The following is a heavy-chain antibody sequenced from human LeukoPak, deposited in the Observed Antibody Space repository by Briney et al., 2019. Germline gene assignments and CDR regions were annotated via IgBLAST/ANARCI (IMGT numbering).Heavy chain of an antibody. J-gene: IGHJ5*02. D-gene: IGHD4-17*01. V-gene: IGHV1-8*01. CDR2: MNPNSGNT. Sequence: ASVKVSCKASGYTFTSYDINWVRQATGQGLEWMGWMNPNSGNTGYAQKFQGRVTMTRNTSISTAYMELSSLRSEDTAVYYCAKKADHGDSNWFDPWGQGTLVTVSS. CDR1: GYTFTSYD. CDR3: AKKADHGDSNWFDP.